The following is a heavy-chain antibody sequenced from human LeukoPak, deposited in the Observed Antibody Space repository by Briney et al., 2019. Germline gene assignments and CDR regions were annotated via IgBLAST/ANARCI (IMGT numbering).Heavy chain of an antibody. CDR3: ARLTDHRMVRGVIEYYFDY. Sequence: GESLKISCKGSGYSFTSYWISWVRQMPGKGLEWMGRIDPSDSYTNYGPSFQGHVPISADKSISTAYLQWSSLKASDTAMYYCARLTDHRMVRGVIEYYFDYWGQGTLVTVSS. CDR2: IDPSDSYT. V-gene: IGHV5-10-1*01. J-gene: IGHJ4*02. D-gene: IGHD3-10*01. CDR1: GYSFTSYW.